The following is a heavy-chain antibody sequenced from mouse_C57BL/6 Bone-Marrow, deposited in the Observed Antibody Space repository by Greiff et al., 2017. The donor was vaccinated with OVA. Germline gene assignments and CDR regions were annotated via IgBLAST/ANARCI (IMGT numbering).Heavy chain of an antibody. Sequence: QLQQSGAELVRPGASVKLSCTASGFNVKDDYMHWVKQRPEQGLEWIGWIDPENGDTEYASKFQGKATITADTSSNTAYLQLSSLTSEDTAVDYCTTLYDGYLFAYWGQGTLVTVSA. CDR1: GFNVKDDY. CDR2: IDPENGDT. D-gene: IGHD2-3*01. J-gene: IGHJ3*01. CDR3: TTLYDGYLFAY. V-gene: IGHV14-4*01.